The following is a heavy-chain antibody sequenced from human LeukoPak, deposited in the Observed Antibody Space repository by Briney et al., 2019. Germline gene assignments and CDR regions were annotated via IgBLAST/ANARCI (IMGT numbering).Heavy chain of an antibody. J-gene: IGHJ4*02. CDR3: ASDREYYYGSGSFDY. Sequence: GGSLRLPCAASGFTFSSYWMSWVRQAPGKGLEWVASIKQGGSEKYYVDSVKGRFTISRDNAKNSLYLQMNSLRAEDTAVYYCASDREYYYGSGSFDYWGQGTLVTVSS. CDR1: GFTFSSYW. D-gene: IGHD3-10*01. CDR2: IKQGGSEK. V-gene: IGHV3-7*04.